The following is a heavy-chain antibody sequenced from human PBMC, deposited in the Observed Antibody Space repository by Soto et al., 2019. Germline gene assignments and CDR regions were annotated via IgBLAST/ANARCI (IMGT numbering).Heavy chain of an antibody. CDR3: ARAIDYYYFHGMDV. CDR1: GYTFSNYW. Sequence: GESLKISCKASGYTFSNYWIGWVRQMPGKGLEWMGVIQPGDSDTRYSPSFQGQVTFSADKSISTAYLQWSSLQASDTAMYYCARAIDYYYFHGMDVWGQGTTVTVSS. J-gene: IGHJ6*02. CDR2: IQPGDSDT. V-gene: IGHV5-51*01.